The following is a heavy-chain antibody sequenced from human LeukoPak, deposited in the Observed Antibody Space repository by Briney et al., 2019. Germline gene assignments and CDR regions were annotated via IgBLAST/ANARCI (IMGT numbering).Heavy chain of an antibody. CDR1: GGSISSSSYY. V-gene: IGHV4-39*01. Sequence: SETLSLTCTVSGGSISSSSYYWGWIRQPPGKGLEWIGSIYYSGSTYYNPSLKSRVTISVDTSKNQFSLKLSSVTAADTAVYYCARHRHIAAAGTAHQRAGDYWGQGTLVTVSS. CDR2: IYYSGST. CDR3: ARHRHIAAAGTAHQRAGDY. J-gene: IGHJ4*02. D-gene: IGHD6-13*01.